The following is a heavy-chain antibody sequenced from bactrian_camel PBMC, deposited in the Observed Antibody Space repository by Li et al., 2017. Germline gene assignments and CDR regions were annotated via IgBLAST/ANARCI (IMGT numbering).Heavy chain of an antibody. Sequence: HVQLVESGGGLVQPGGSLRLSCVASGLTFSKTDMAWVRQVPGKGLEWVSTINSIVTYSDSVKGRFTTSKDNAMNSLYLEMNSLKTEDTAVYYCAALEDYSDADDDLISYGMAYWGKGTQVTVS. V-gene: IGHV3S9*01. CDR2: INSIVT. CDR1: GLTFSKTD. J-gene: IGHJ7*01. D-gene: IGHD4*01.